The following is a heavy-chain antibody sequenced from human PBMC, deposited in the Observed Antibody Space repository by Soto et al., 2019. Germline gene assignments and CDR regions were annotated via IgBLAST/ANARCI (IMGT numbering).Heavy chain of an antibody. CDR1: GFTFSSYG. V-gene: IGHV3-33*01. J-gene: IGHJ5*02. CDR3: ARDYKPYGVLNWFDP. Sequence: QVQLVESGGGVVQPGRSLRLSCAASGFTFSSYGMHWVRQAPGKGLEWVAVIWYDGSNKYYADSVKGRFTISRDNSKNTRYLQMNSLRAEDTAVYYCARDYKPYGVLNWFDPWGQGTLVTVSS. D-gene: IGHD4-17*01. CDR2: IWYDGSNK.